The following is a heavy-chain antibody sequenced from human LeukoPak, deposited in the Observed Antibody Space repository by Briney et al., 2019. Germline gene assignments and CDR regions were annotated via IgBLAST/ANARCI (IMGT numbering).Heavy chain of an antibody. Sequence: GGSLRLSCAASGFTFSSHWMHWVRQAPGKGLVWVSRISSDGSSINYADSVQGRFTISRDNAKNTLYLQMNSLRAEDTAVYYCARVGGSYGIDHWGQGTLVTVSS. V-gene: IGHV3-74*01. CDR1: GFTFSSHW. D-gene: IGHD1-26*01. J-gene: IGHJ4*02. CDR3: ARVGGSYGIDH. CDR2: ISSDGSSI.